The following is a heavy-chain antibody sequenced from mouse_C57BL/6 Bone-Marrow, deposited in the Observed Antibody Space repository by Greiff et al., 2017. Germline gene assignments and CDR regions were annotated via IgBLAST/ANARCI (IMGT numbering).Heavy chain of an antibody. D-gene: IGHD2-10*01. CDR3: APYYGNSWFAY. J-gene: IGHJ3*01. CDR2: IDPSDSYT. CDR1: GYTFTSYW. Sequence: QVQLQQPGAELVMPGASVKLSCKASGYTFTSYWMHWVKQRPGQGLEWIGEIDPSDSYTNYNQKFKGKSTLTVDKSSSTAYMQLSSLTSEDSAVYFCAPYYGNSWFAYWGQGTLVTVSA. V-gene: IGHV1-69*01.